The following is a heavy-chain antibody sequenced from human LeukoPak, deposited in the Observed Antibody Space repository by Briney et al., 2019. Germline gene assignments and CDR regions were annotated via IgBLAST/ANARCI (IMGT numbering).Heavy chain of an antibody. CDR3: TRGRRATHDY. V-gene: IGHV3-49*04. CDR1: GFTFCDYS. CDR2: IRSKAYGGTT. J-gene: IGHJ4*02. Sequence: GRSLRLSCTASGFTFCDYSMNWVRQAPGKGLEWGGFIRSKAYGGTTEYAASVKGRFTISRDDSKSIAYLQMNSLKTEDTAVYYCTRGRRATHDYWGQGTLVTVPS. D-gene: IGHD1-26*01.